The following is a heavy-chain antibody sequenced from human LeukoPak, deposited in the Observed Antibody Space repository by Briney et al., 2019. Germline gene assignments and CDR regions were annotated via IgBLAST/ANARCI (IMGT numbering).Heavy chain of an antibody. J-gene: IGHJ2*01. CDR2: IFYSGTT. CDR3: ARELHSSGWYGLWYFDL. V-gene: IGHV4-59*12. CDR1: GDSITSYF. Sequence: SETLSLTCTVSGDSITSYFWSWIRQSPGKGLECIGYIFYSGTTNYNPSLKRRVTISVDTSKNQFSLKLSSVTAADTAVYYCARELHSSGWYGLWYFDLWGRGTLVTVSS. D-gene: IGHD6-19*01.